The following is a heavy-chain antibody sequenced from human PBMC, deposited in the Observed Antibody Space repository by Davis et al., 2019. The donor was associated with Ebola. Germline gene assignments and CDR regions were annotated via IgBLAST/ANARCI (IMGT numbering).Heavy chain of an antibody. CDR3: ARARRILYRSWFDP. J-gene: IGHJ5*02. Sequence: SETLSLTCAVYGGSFSGYYWSWIRQPPGKGLEWIGYIYYSGSTYYNPSLKSRVTISVDTSKNQFSLKLSSVTAADTAVYYCARARRILYRSWFDPWGQGTLVTVSS. CDR1: GGSFSGYY. CDR2: IYYSGST. V-gene: IGHV4-34*01. D-gene: IGHD2-8*01.